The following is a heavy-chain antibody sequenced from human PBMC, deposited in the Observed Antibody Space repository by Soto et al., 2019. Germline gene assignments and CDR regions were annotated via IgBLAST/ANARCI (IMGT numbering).Heavy chain of an antibody. V-gene: IGHV1-8*01. Sequence: ASVKVSCKASGYTFTSYDINWVRQATGQGLEWMGWMNPNSGNTGYAQKFQGRVTMTRNTSISTAYMELSSLRSEDTAVYYCTTDLQNRRYTWNFYWGQGTLVTVSS. CDR3: TTDLQNRRYTWNFY. CDR1: GYTFTSYD. CDR2: MNPNSGNT. D-gene: IGHD1-7*01. J-gene: IGHJ4*02.